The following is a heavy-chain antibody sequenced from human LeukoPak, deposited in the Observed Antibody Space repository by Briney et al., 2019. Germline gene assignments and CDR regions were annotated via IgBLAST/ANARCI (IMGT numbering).Heavy chain of an antibody. D-gene: IGHD6-13*01. J-gene: IGHJ5*02. CDR2: IKQDGSEK. Sequence: PGGSLRLSCAASGFTFSSYWMSWVRQAPGKGLEWVANIKQDGSEKYYVDSVKGRFTISRDNAKNSLYLQMNSLRAEDTAVYYCARDHYANSSSWYAAVDPWGQGTLVTVSS. CDR1: GFTFSSYW. CDR3: ARDHYANSSSWYAAVDP. V-gene: IGHV3-7*01.